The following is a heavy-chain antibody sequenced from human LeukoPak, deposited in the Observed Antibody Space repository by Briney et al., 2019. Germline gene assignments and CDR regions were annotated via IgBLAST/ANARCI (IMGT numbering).Heavy chain of an antibody. CDR1: GFTFSSYV. CDR3: LTVRKYLRVGWNSNFDY. CDR2: ISGRAGTT. D-gene: IGHD1-7*01. Sequence: PGGSLRLSCAVSGFTFSSYVMSWVRQAPGKGLEWVSAISGRAGTTHYADSVKGRFTISRDNSKNTLYLQMNSLRAEDTAVYYCLTVRKYLRVGWNSNFDYWGQGTLVTVSS. J-gene: IGHJ4*02. V-gene: IGHV3-23*01.